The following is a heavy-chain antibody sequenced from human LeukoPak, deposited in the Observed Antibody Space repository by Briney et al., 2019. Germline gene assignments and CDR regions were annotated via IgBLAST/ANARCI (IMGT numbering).Heavy chain of an antibody. V-gene: IGHV5-51*01. D-gene: IGHD2/OR15-2a*01. J-gene: IGHJ5*02. CDR2: IYPGDSDT. Sequence: WIRQPSGKGLEWMGIIYPGDSDTRYSPSFQGQVTISADKSISTAYLQWSSLKASDTAMYYCAMSLSEYNWFDPWGQGTLVTVSS. CDR3: AMSLSEYNWFDP.